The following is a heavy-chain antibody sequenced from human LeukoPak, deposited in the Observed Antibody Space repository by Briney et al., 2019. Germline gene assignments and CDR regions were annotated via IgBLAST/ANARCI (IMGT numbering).Heavy chain of an antibody. Sequence: SETLSLTCTVSGGSISSSSYYWSWIRQPPGKGLEWIGYIYYSGSTNYNPSLKSRVTISVDTSKNQFSLKLSSVTAADTAVYYCARLYCSGGSCYVDYWGQGTLVTVSS. D-gene: IGHD2-15*01. V-gene: IGHV4-61*01. CDR1: GGSISSSSYY. J-gene: IGHJ4*02. CDR3: ARLYCSGGSCYVDY. CDR2: IYYSGST.